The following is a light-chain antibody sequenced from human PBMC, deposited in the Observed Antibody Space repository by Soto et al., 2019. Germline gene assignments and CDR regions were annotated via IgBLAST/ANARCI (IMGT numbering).Light chain of an antibody. CDR2: GNV. Sequence: QSVLTQPPSVSGAPGQRVTMSCTGSSSNIGAGYDVHWYQQLPGTAPKLLIYGNVNRPSGVPDRFSGSKSGTSASLAITGLQPEDEADYYCQSYDTSLSGFYVFATGTKVTVL. V-gene: IGLV1-40*01. J-gene: IGLJ1*01. CDR3: QSYDTSLSGFYV. CDR1: SSNIGAGYD.